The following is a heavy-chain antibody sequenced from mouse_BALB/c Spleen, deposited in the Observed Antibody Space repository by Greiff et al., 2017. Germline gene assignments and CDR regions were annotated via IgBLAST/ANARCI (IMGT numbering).Heavy chain of an antibody. J-gene: IGHJ3*01. D-gene: IGHD2-4*01. V-gene: IGHV2-2*02. Sequence: QVQLQQSGPGLVQPSQSLSITCTVSGFSLTSYGVHWVRQSPGTGLEWLGVIWSGGSTDYNAAFISRLSISKDNSKSQVFFKMNSLQANDTAIYYCARYYDYDYWFAYWGQGTLVTVSA. CDR2: IWSGGST. CDR1: GFSLTSYG. CDR3: ARYYDYDYWFAY.